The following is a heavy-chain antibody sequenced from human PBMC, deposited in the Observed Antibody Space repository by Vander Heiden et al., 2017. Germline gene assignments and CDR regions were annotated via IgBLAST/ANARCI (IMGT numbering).Heavy chain of an antibody. CDR2: IRSKANSYAT. V-gene: IGHV3-73*02. CDR3: TRPFLYCSGGSCYGMDV. Sequence: EVQLVESGRRLVQHGGSLKLSCAASVFTFSGSATHWVRQASGKGLEWVGRIRSKANSYATAYAASVKGRFTISRDDSKNTAYLQMNSLKTEDTAVYYCTRPFLYCSGGSCYGMDVWGQGTTVTVSS. CDR1: VFTFSGSA. D-gene: IGHD2-15*01. J-gene: IGHJ6*02.